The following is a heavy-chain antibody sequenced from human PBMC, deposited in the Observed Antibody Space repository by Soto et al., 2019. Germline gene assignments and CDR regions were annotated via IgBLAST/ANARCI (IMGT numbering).Heavy chain of an antibody. J-gene: IGHJ6*02. CDR3: ARGNLRYPSRPLDV. CDR2: INQSGST. D-gene: IGHD3-9*01. Sequence: QVQLQQWGAGLLKPSETLSLTCAVYGGSFSGYYWNWIRQPPGKGLEWIGEINQSGSTNYNPSLRRRVTISVDTSKIQLSLKLSSVTAADTGVYYCARGNLRYPSRPLDVWGQGTTVTVSS. CDR1: GGSFSGYY. V-gene: IGHV4-34*01.